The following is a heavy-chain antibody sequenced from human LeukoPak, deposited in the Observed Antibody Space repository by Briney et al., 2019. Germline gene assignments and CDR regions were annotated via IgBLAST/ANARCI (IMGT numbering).Heavy chain of an antibody. CDR2: IYYSGST. D-gene: IGHD3-10*01. CDR3: ARDRKNMVRGVGGENWFDP. Sequence: SETLSLTCTVSGVSISSGGYYWSWIRQHPGKGLEWIGYIYYSGSTYYNPSLKSRVTISVDTSKNQFSLKLSSVTAADTAVYYCARDRKNMVRGVGGENWFDPWGQGTLVTVSS. CDR1: GVSISSGGYY. J-gene: IGHJ5*02. V-gene: IGHV4-31*03.